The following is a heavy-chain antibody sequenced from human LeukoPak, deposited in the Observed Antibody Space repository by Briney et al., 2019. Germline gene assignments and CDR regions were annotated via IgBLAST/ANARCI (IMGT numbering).Heavy chain of an antibody. D-gene: IGHD1-26*01. Sequence: GGSLRLSCVASGFTFSSYWMHWVRQAPGKGLVWVSRINSDGSTTSYADSVKGRFTISRDNAKNTLYLQMNSLRAEDTAVYYCARRGATRVAFDIWGQGTMVTVSS. J-gene: IGHJ3*02. CDR1: GFTFSSYW. CDR3: ARRGATRVAFDI. CDR2: INSDGSTT. V-gene: IGHV3-74*01.